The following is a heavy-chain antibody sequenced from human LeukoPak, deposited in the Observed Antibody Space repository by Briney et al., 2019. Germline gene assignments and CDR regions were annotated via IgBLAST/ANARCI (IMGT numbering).Heavy chain of an antibody. J-gene: IGHJ5*02. CDR1: GGSLSGHY. CDR3: ARGWATVTPGLLWSDP. D-gene: IGHD3-10*01. CDR2: IYYSGST. Sequence: SETLSLTCSFSGGSLSGHYWRGVWQPPGKGLEWIGYIYYSGSTKYNPSLKSRVTISVDTSKNQFSLKLSSVTAADTAVYYCARGWATVTPGLLWSDPWREGPLVTVSS. V-gene: IGHV4-59*11.